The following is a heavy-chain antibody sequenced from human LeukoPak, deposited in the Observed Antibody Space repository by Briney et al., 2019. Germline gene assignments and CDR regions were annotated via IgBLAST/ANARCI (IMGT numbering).Heavy chain of an antibody. CDR2: IYYSGST. Sequence: SETLSLTCAVSGGSINSYYWTWIRQPPGKGLEWIGYIYYSGSTNYNPSLKSRVTIAVDTSKNQFSLKLSSVTAADTAVYYCASFGRRDGYNPYYFDYWGQGGLDTVSS. V-gene: IGHV4-59*08. D-gene: IGHD5-24*01. CDR1: GGSINSYY. J-gene: IGHJ4*02. CDR3: ASFGRRDGYNPYYFDY.